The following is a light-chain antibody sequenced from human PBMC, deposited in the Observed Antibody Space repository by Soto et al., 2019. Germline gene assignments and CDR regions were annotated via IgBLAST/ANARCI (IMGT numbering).Light chain of an antibody. V-gene: IGLV1-44*01. Sequence: QSVLTQPPSASGTPGQRVTISCSGSSSTIGSGTVNWYQQLPGTAPKLLIYNNDQWASGVPDRFSGSKSGTSASLAISGLQSEDEADYYCASWDVSLNGLYVFGTGTKLTVL. CDR2: NND. J-gene: IGLJ1*01. CDR3: ASWDVSLNGLYV. CDR1: SSTIGSGT.